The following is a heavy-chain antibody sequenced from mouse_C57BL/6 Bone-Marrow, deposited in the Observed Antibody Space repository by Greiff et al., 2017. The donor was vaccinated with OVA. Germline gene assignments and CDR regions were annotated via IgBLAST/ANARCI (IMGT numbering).Heavy chain of an antibody. CDR2: IFPGSGST. CDR1: GYTFTSHW. J-gene: IGHJ4*01. D-gene: IGHD2-3*01. V-gene: IGHV1-56*01. CDR3: ARGVDGLCAMDY. Sequence: QVQLQQSGPELVRPGASVKISCKAPGYTFTSHWMQWVRQRPGQGLEWIGEIFPGSGSTYYNEKFKGKATLTVDTSSSTAYMQLSSLTSEDSAVDFCARGVDGLCAMDYWGQGTSVTVSS.